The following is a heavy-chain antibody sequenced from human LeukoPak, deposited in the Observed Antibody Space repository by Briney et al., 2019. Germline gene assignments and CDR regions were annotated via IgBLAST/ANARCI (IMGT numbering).Heavy chain of an antibody. CDR2: ISGSGGST. V-gene: IGHV3-23*01. CDR1: GFTFSTYS. D-gene: IGHD3-22*01. J-gene: IGHJ4*02. Sequence: GGSLRLSCAASGFTFSTYSINWVRQAPGKGLEWVSGISGSGGSTFYADSVKGRFTISRDNSKDTLYLQMNSLRAEDTAVYYCAKDRAYYSDSSGYYLVRAYDYWGQGTLVTVSS. CDR3: AKDRAYYSDSSGYYLVRAYDY.